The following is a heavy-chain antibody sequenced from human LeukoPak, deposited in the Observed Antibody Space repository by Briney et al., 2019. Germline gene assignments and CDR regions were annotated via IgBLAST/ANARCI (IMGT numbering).Heavy chain of an antibody. V-gene: IGHV3-48*03. D-gene: IGHD4-23*01. J-gene: IGHJ4*02. CDR1: GFIFSNYE. CDR3: ATVAYGGYSGY. Sequence: PGGSLRLSCAASGFIFSNYEMNWVRQTPGKGLEWVSYISDHGKSRNYVDSVKGRFTISRDNAKNSLYLQMNSLKTEDTAVYYCATVAYGGYSGYWGQGTLVTVSS. CDR2: ISDHGKSR.